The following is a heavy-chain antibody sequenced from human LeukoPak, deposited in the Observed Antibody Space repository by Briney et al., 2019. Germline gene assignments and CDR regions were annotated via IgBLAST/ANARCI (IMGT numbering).Heavy chain of an antibody. J-gene: IGHJ4*02. CDR3: AKDREAYSSGWSLFDY. CDR2: ISSSGDTI. V-gene: IGHV3-48*03. CDR1: GFTFSSYQ. Sequence: GGSLRLSCEASGFTFSSYQMNWVRQAPGKGLEWIAYISSSGDTIYYADSVKGQFTISRDNSKNTLYLQMNSLRAEDTAVYYCAKDREAYSSGWSLFDYWGQGTLVTVSS. D-gene: IGHD6-19*01.